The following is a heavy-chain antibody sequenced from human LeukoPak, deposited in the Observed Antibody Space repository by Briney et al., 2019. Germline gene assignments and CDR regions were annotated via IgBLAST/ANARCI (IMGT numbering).Heavy chain of an antibody. Sequence: PGGSLRLSCAASGFTFSSYGMNWVRQAPGKGLEWVSSISSSSSYIYYADSVKGRFTISRDNAKNSLYLQMNSLRAEDTAVYYCARDQGTAMSYYYYYYMDVWGKGTTVTVSS. CDR2: ISSSSSYI. V-gene: IGHV3-21*01. CDR3: ARDQGTAMSYYYYYYMDV. D-gene: IGHD5-18*01. CDR1: GFTFSSYG. J-gene: IGHJ6*03.